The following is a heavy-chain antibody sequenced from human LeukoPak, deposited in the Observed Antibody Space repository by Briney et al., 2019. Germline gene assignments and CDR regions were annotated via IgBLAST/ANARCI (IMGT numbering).Heavy chain of an antibody. CDR3: AKSGWLRLDY. V-gene: IGHV3-23*01. CDR1: GFNFSSYA. J-gene: IGHJ4*02. CDR2: ISGSGGST. Sequence: GGSLRLSCADSGFNFSSYAMSRVRQAPGKGLEWVSAISGSGGSTYYADSVKGRFTISRDNSKNTLYLQMNSLRAEDTAVYYCAKSGWLRLDYWGQGTLVTVSS. D-gene: IGHD5-12*01.